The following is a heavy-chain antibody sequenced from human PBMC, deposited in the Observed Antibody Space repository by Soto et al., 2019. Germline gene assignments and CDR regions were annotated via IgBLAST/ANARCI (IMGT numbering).Heavy chain of an antibody. CDR2: MNPNNGDS. J-gene: IGHJ5*02. CDR1: GYTFTGYY. Sequence: ASVKVSCKASGYTFTGYYIHWVRQAPGQGLEWMGWMNPNNGDSKYAQKFQGRVSMTRDMSITTAYLTLTSLRSDDTAIFYCARDSVADTRPRIDTWGQGTLVTVSS. D-gene: IGHD2-15*01. CDR3: ARDSVADTRPRIDT. V-gene: IGHV1-2*02.